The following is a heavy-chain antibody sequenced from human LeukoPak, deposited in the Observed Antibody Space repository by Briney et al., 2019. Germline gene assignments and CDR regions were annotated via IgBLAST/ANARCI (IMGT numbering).Heavy chain of an antibody. Sequence: GGSLRLSCAASGFTFTNYAMSWVRQAPGKGVECVSGISGSGRSTYYADSVKGRFTVSRDNSKNTLYLQIDSLRADDTAVYYCARANSGEYCGGDCYPRSLGDWGQGTLVTVSS. D-gene: IGHD2-21*02. J-gene: IGHJ4*02. CDR3: ARANSGEYCGGDCYPRSLGD. V-gene: IGHV3-23*01. CDR1: GFTFTNYA. CDR2: ISGSGRST.